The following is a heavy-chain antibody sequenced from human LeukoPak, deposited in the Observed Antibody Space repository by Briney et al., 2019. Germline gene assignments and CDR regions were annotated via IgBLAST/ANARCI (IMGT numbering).Heavy chain of an antibody. CDR2: ISYDGSNK. D-gene: IGHD6-19*01. Sequence: GRSLRLSCAASGFTFSSYGMHWVRQAQGKGLEWVAVISYDGSNKYYADSVKGRFTISRDNSKNTLYLQMNSLRAEDTSVYYCAKERGSYSSGWYLDYWGQGTLVTVSS. J-gene: IGHJ4*02. V-gene: IGHV3-30*18. CDR1: GFTFSSYG. CDR3: AKERGSYSSGWYLDY.